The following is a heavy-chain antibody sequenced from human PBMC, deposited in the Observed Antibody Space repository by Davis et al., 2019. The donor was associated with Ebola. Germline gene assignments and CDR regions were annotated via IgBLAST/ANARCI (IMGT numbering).Heavy chain of an antibody. CDR2: TYRDGTM. CDR1: GFSVSEKY. J-gene: IGHJ2*01. CDR3: TRHVPGDFWYFDI. Sequence: GESLKISCAASGFSVSEKYMSCVRQAPGKGLESVSATYRDGTMYHADSVKGRFTISRHNSKNTVYLQINSLRAEDTAMYHCTRHVPGDFWYFDIWGRGTLVTVSA. V-gene: IGHV3-66*04. D-gene: IGHD4-17*01.